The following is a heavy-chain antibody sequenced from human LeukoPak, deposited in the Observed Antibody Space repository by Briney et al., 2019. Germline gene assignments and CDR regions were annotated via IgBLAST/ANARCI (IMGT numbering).Heavy chain of an antibody. D-gene: IGHD1-26*01. V-gene: IGHV4-31*11. CDR3: ASRIVGATIQDY. CDR2: IYYSGST. CDR1: GDSITSGAYY. Sequence: PSQTLSLTCAVSGDSITSGAYYWNWIRQYPGKGLEWIGYIYYSGSTFYNPSLKSRATISVDTSKNQFSLRLNSVTAADTAIYYCASRIVGATIQDYWGQGTLVTVSS. J-gene: IGHJ4*02.